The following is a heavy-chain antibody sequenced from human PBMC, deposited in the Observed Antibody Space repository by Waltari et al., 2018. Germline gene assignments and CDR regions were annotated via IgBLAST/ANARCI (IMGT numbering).Heavy chain of an antibody. V-gene: IGHV4-34*01. J-gene: IGHJ6*03. CDR3: ARGLRYSSGWRNYYYYYMDV. Sequence: QVQLQQWGAGLLKPSETLSLTCAVYGGSFSGYYWRWIRQPPGTGLEWIGEINHSGSTNYNPSLKSRVTISVDTSKNQFSLKLSSVTAADTAVYYCARGLRYSSGWRNYYYYYMDVWGKGTTVTVSS. CDR2: INHSGST. CDR1: GGSFSGYY. D-gene: IGHD6-19*01.